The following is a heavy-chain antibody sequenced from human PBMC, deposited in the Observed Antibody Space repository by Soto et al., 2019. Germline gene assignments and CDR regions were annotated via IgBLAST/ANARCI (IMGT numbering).Heavy chain of an antibody. CDR1: GGSISSYY. D-gene: IGHD5-12*01. CDR3: ARGRPKTIPWIVAGETEYFQH. J-gene: IGHJ1*01. CDR2: IYYSGST. Sequence: SETLSLTCTVSGGSISSYYWSWIRQPPGKGLEWIGYIYYSGSTNYNPSLKSRVTISVDTSKNQFSLKLSSVTAADTAVYYCARGRPKTIPWIVAGETEYFQHWGQGTLVTVSS. V-gene: IGHV4-59*01.